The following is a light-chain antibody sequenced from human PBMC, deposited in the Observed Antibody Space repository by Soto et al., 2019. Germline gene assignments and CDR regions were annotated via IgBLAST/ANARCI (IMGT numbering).Light chain of an antibody. Sequence: QSALTQPASVSGSPGQSITISCTGTISDVGGYDYVSWYQHHPGKAPKLLIFEVSNRPSGASNRFSGSKSGNTASLTISGLQAEDEADYHCCSFAGNYTLIFGGGTKLTVL. CDR2: EVS. CDR1: ISDVGGYDY. J-gene: IGLJ2*01. V-gene: IGLV2-14*01. CDR3: CSFAGNYTLI.